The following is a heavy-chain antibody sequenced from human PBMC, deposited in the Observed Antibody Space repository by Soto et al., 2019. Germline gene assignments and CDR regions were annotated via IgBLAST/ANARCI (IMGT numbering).Heavy chain of an antibody. D-gene: IGHD6-19*01. CDR2: ISAYNGNT. J-gene: IGHJ6*02. CDR3: ARAVGYYYGMDV. V-gene: IGHV1-18*01. Sequence: QVQLVQSGAEVKKPGASVKVSCKASGYTFTSYGISWVRQAPGQGLEWMGWISAYNGNTNYAQKPQGRRTMTTATSTSTASMELRSLRSDDPAVYYCARAVGYYYGMDVWGQGTTVTVSS. CDR1: GYTFTSYG.